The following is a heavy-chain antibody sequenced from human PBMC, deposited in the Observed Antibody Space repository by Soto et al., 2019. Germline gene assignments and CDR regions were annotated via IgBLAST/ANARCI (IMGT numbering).Heavy chain of an antibody. V-gene: IGHV1-2*02. Sequence: VASVKVSCKASGYTFTGYYMHWVRQAPGQGLEWMGWINPNSGGTNYAQKFQGRVTMTRDTSISTAYMELSRLRSDDTAVYYCASCIAAATVGFDYWGQGTLVTVSS. CDR3: ASCIAAATVGFDY. D-gene: IGHD6-13*01. CDR2: INPNSGGT. CDR1: GYTFTGYY. J-gene: IGHJ4*02.